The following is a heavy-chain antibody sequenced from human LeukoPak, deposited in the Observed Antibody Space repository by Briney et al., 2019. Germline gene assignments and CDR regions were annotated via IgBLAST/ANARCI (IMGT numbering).Heavy chain of an antibody. CDR3: AKILERITIFGVVKWYYLDY. D-gene: IGHD3-3*01. CDR1: GFTFSSYA. V-gene: IGHV3-23*01. J-gene: IGHJ4*02. Sequence: PGGSLRLSCAASGFTFSSYAMSWVRQAPGKGLEWVSAISGSGGSTYYADSVKGRFTISRDNSKNTLYLQMNSLRAEDTAVYYCAKILERITIFGVVKWYYLDYWGQGTLVTVSS. CDR2: ISGSGGST.